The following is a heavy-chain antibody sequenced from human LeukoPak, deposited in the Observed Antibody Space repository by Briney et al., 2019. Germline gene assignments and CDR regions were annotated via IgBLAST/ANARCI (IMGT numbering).Heavy chain of an antibody. Sequence: ASVKVSCMASRGTFSSYAISWVRQAPAQGLEWMGWISAYTGNTNYAQNFQGRVTMTTDTSTSTAFMELRSLRSDDTAVYYCARSGVGYFYDNTGYYPLDYWGQGTLVTVSS. CDR1: RGTFSSYA. J-gene: IGHJ4*02. V-gene: IGHV1-18*01. CDR3: ARSGVGYFYDNTGYYPLDY. CDR2: ISAYTGNT. D-gene: IGHD3-22*01.